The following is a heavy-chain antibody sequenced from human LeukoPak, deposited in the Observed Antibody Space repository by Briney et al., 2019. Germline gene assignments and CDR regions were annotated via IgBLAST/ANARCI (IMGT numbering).Heavy chain of an antibody. CDR3: AKARITMVRGVIRPNWFDP. Sequence: GGSLRLSCAASGFTFSSYAMHWVRQAPGKGLEWVAVISYDGSNKYYADSVKGRFTISRDNSKNTLYLQMNSLRAEDTAVYYCAKARITMVRGVIRPNWFDPWGQGTLVTVSS. CDR2: ISYDGSNK. CDR1: GFTFSSYA. J-gene: IGHJ5*02. V-gene: IGHV3-30-3*01. D-gene: IGHD3-10*01.